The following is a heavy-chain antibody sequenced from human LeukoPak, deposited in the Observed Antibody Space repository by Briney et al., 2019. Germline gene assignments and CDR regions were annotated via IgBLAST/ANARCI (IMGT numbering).Heavy chain of an antibody. CDR2: ISRSGDNT. D-gene: IGHD3-22*01. CDR1: GFTFSSYA. Sequence: GGSLRLSCAASGFTFSSYAMSWVRQAAVKGLEWVSGISRSGDNTYYADSVKGRFTISRDNSKDTLYVQVNSLGTEDTAAYYCAKGSYYDSSGSFYFDYWGQGTLVTVSS. J-gene: IGHJ4*02. CDR3: AKGSYYDSSGSFYFDY. V-gene: IGHV3-23*01.